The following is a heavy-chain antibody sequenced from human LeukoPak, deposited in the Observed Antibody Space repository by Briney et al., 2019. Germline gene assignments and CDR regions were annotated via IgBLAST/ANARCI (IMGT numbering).Heavy chain of an antibody. V-gene: IGHV4-39*01. CDR1: GGSISSSSYY. Sequence: PSETLSLTCTVSGGSISSSSYYWGWIRQPPGTGLEWIGSIYYSGTTYYNPSLKSRVTISVDTSKNQFSLKLSSVTAADTAVYYCARRGEGFDYWGQGTLVTVFS. J-gene: IGHJ4*02. CDR2: IYYSGTT. CDR3: ARRGEGFDY.